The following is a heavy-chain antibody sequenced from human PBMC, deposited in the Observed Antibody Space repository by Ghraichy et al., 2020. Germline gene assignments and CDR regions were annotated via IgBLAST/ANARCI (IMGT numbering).Heavy chain of an antibody. Sequence: GGSLRLSCAASGFTFSSYAMSWVCQAPGKGLEWVSAISGSGGSTYYADSVKGRFTISRDNSKNTLYLQMNSLRAEDTAVYYCAKDLSSSWYVTRPDYWGQGTLVTVSS. CDR2: ISGSGGST. CDR3: AKDLSSSWYVTRPDY. V-gene: IGHV3-23*01. J-gene: IGHJ4*02. CDR1: GFTFSSYA. D-gene: IGHD6-13*01.